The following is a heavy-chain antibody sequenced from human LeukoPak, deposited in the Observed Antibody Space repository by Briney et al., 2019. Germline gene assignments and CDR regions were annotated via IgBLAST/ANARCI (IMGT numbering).Heavy chain of an antibody. CDR3: ARDRGSSSSYNWFDP. J-gene: IGHJ5*02. D-gene: IGHD6-13*01. CDR1: GYTFTGYY. Sequence: ASVKVSCKASGYTFTGYYMHWVRQAPGQGLEWMGWINPNSGGTNYAQKFQGRVTMTRDTSIRTAYMELSRLRSDDTAVYYCARDRGSSSSYNWFDPWGQGTLVTVSS. V-gene: IGHV1-2*02. CDR2: INPNSGGT.